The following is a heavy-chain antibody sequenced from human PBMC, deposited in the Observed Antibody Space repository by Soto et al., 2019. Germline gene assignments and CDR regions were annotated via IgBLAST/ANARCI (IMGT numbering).Heavy chain of an antibody. J-gene: IGHJ6*02. D-gene: IGHD3-3*01. CDR2: ISYDGSNK. CDR3: ARGYDFWSGYYYPYGMDV. V-gene: IGHV3-30-3*01. Sequence: QVQLVESGGGVVQPGRSLRLSCAASGFTFSSYAMHWVRQAPGKGLEWVAVISYDGSNKNHADTVKGRVTISRDNSRNTLYLQMNSLRGEDTAVYYWARGYDFWSGYYYPYGMDVWGQGTTVTVSS. CDR1: GFTFSSYA.